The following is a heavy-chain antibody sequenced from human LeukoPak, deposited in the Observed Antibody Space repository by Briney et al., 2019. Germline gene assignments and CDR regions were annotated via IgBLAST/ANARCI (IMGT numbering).Heavy chain of an antibody. J-gene: IGHJ4*02. D-gene: IGHD6-13*01. CDR1: GGTFSSYA. CDR2: INPITGGT. CDR3: ARGGGFSSSWHEAY. V-gene: IGHV1-2*02. Sequence: ASVKVSCKASGGTFSSYAISWVRQAPGQGLEWMGWINPITGGTSYAQKFQGRVAMTSDTSISTAYMELSGLRSDDTALYYCARGGGFSSSWHEAYWGQGTLVTVSS.